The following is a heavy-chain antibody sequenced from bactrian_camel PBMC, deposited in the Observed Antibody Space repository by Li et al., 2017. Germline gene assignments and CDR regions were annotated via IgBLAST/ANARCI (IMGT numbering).Heavy chain of an antibody. D-gene: IGHD5*01. CDR1: DYMFGGCG. Sequence: HVQLVESGGGSVQAGGSLKLSCQAGDYMFGGCGKAWYREFPGQEREGQERELVSMIRSDGTTTYADSVKGRFTMSEDNVKYILYLQMDSLKTEDTALYRCAASWDVAANAALGRIAQPWFGYWGDGTQVTVS. V-gene: IGHV3S55*01. CDR3: AASWDVAANAALGRIAQPWFGY. CDR2: IRSDGTT. J-gene: IGHJ6*01.